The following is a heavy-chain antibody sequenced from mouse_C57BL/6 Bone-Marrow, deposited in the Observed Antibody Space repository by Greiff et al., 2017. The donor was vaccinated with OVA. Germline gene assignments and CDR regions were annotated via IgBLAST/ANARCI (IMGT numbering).Heavy chain of an antibody. D-gene: IGHD2-1*01. CDR3: ASHLRWYPYWYFDV. CDR1: GFSLTSYG. Sequence: VKLVESGPGLVQPSQSLSITCTVSGFSLTSYGVHWVRQSPGKGLEWLGVIWSGGSTDYYAAFISRLSISKDNSKSQVFFKMNSLQADDTAIYYCASHLRWYPYWYFDVWGTGTTVTVSS. CDR2: IWSGGST. J-gene: IGHJ1*03. V-gene: IGHV2-2*01.